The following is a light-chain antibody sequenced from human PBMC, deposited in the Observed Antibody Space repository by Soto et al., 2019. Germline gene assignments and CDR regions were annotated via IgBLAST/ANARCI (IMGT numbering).Light chain of an antibody. V-gene: IGKV3-20*01. CDR3: HQFGSSPLAFT. Sequence: ESMLTQSPGTLSLSPGERATLSCRASQSVSTRYLAWYQQKPGQAPRLLIYGASIRAAGIPDRFSGSGAGTVFTLTISTLEPEDFAVYYCHQFGSSPLAFTFGQGTKLEI. CDR1: QSVSTRY. J-gene: IGKJ2*01. CDR2: GAS.